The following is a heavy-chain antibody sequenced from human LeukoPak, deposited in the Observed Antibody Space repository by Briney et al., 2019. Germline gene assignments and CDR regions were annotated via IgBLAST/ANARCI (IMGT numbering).Heavy chain of an antibody. D-gene: IGHD7-27*01. CDR2: IYYSGST. CDR3: ARDRLGKRYWYFDL. Sequence: SQTLSLTCTVSGGSISSGDYYWSWIRQPPGKGLEWIGYIYYSGSTYYNPSLKSRVTISVDTSKNQFSLKLSSVTAADTAVYYCARDRLGKRYWYFDLWGRGTLVTVSS. J-gene: IGHJ2*01. CDR1: GGSISSGDYY. V-gene: IGHV4-30-4*08.